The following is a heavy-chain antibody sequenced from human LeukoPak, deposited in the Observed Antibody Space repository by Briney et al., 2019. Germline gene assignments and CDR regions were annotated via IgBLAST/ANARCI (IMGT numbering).Heavy chain of an antibody. CDR3: ARASAVAGYFDY. Sequence: PGGSLRLSCAASGFTFSSYAMHWVRQAPGKGLEWVAVISYDGSNKYYADSVKGRFTISRDNSKNTLYLQMNSLRAEDTAVYYCARASAVAGYFDYWGQGTLVTVSS. V-gene: IGHV3-30*04. CDR1: GFTFSSYA. J-gene: IGHJ4*02. CDR2: ISYDGSNK. D-gene: IGHD6-19*01.